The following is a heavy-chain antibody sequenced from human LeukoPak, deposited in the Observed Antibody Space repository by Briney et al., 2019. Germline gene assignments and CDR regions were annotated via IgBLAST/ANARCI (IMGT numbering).Heavy chain of an antibody. CDR1: GFTFSSYA. Sequence: RGSLRLSCAASGFTFSSYAMHWVRQAPGKGLEWVAVISYDGSNKYYADSVKGRFTVSRDNSENMLYLQMNSLRPDDTAVYYCARKGGDWSLNYLDYWGQGALVTVSS. J-gene: IGHJ4*02. CDR3: ARKGGDWSLNYLDY. CDR2: ISYDGSNK. V-gene: IGHV3-30-3*01. D-gene: IGHD2-21*01.